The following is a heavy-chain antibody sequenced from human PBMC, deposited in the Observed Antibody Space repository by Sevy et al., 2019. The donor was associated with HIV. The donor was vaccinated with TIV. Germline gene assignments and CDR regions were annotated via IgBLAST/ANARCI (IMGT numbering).Heavy chain of an antibody. D-gene: IGHD6-19*01. CDR2: IVVGYGNT. Sequence: ASVKVSCKASGFTFTSSAMQWVRQARGQRLEWIGWIVVGYGNTNYAQKFRERVTITRDMSTSTAYMELSSLNSEDTAVYYCAAADSYSSGWYPNYAMDFWGQGTTVTVSS. CDR1: GFTFTSSA. V-gene: IGHV1-58*02. J-gene: IGHJ6*02. CDR3: AAADSYSSGWYPNYAMDF.